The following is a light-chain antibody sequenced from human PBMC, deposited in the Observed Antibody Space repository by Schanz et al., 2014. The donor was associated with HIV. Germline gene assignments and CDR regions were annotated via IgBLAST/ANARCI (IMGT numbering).Light chain of an antibody. CDR1: QSVSSSY. CDR3: QQYGSSPWT. Sequence: ETVLTQSPDTLSLSPGESATLSCRVSQSVSSSYLAWYQQKPGQAPRLLIYGASSRATGIPDRFSGSGSGTDFTLTISRLEPEDFAVYYCQQYGSSPWTFGQGTKVEIK. V-gene: IGKV3-20*01. J-gene: IGKJ1*01. CDR2: GAS.